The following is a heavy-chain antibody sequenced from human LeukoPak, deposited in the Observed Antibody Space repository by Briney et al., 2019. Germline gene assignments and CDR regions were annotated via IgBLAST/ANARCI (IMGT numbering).Heavy chain of an antibody. CDR3: AREPGYCSGGSCYSGYGMDV. CDR1: GGSISSGGYY. D-gene: IGHD2-15*01. Sequence: SETLSLTCTVSGGSISSGGYYWSWIRQHPGKGLEWIGYIYYSGSTYYNPSLKSRVTISVDTSKNQFSLKLSSVTAADTAVYYCAREPGYCSGGSCYSGYGMDVWGQGTTVTVSS. CDR2: IYYSGST. J-gene: IGHJ6*02. V-gene: IGHV4-31*03.